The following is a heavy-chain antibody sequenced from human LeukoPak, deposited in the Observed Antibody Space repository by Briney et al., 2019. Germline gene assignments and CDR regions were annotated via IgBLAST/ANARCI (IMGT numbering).Heavy chain of an antibody. V-gene: IGHV1-24*01. Sequence: GASVKVSCKVSGYTLTELSTHWVRQAPGKGLEWMGGFDPEDGETIYAQKFQGRVTLTEDTSTDTAYMELSSLRSEDTAVYYCAEITTTVTQGAFDIWGQGTMVTVSS. CDR1: GYTLTELS. D-gene: IGHD4-17*01. CDR3: AEITTTVTQGAFDI. J-gene: IGHJ3*02. CDR2: FDPEDGET.